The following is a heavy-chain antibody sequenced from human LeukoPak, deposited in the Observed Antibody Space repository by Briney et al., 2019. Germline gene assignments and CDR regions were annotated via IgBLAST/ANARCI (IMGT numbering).Heavy chain of an antibody. V-gene: IGHV1-2*02. Sequence: GASVKVSCKASGYTFTGYYMHWVRQAPGQGVEWMGWINPNSGGTNYAQKFQGRVTMTRDTSISTAYMELSRLRSDDTAVYYCARDAGSIFYYYYMDVWGKGTTVTISS. CDR2: INPNSGGT. CDR1: GYTFTGYY. J-gene: IGHJ6*03. CDR3: ARDAGSIFYYYYMDV. D-gene: IGHD6-6*01.